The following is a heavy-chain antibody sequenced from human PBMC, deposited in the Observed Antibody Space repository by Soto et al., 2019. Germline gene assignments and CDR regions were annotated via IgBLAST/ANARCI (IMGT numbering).Heavy chain of an antibody. CDR3: ARCRRGSAKENDY. CDR1: GYTFTSYG. J-gene: IGHJ4*02. V-gene: IGHV1-18*01. CDR2: INSYNGNT. Sequence: ASVKVSFKASGYTFTSYGITWVRQAPGQGLQWMGWINSYNGNTNYSRSLQGRVTMTIDTYTATAYMELRSLRSDDTAVYYCARCRRGSAKENDYWGQGTLVTVSS. D-gene: IGHD6-25*01.